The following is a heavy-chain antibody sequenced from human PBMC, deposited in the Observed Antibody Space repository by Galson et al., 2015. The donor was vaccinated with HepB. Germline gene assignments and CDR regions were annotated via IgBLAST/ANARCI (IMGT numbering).Heavy chain of an antibody. V-gene: IGHV5-51*01. D-gene: IGHD1-1*01. CDR2: IFPDDSDT. J-gene: IGHJ4*02. Sequence: QMPGKGLEWMGIIFPDDSDTRYSPSFRGQVTISADKSINTAYLQWSRLKASDTAIYYCASSLATTLYFDYWGQGTLVTVSS. CDR3: ASSLATTLYFDY.